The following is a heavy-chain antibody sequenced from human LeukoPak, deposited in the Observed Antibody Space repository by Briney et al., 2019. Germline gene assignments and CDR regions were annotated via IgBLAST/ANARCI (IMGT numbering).Heavy chain of an antibody. CDR1: GYTFTRYG. V-gene: IGHV1-18*01. Sequence: ASVKVSCKASGYTFTRYGISWVRQAPGQGLEWMGWISAYNGNTNYAQKFQGRVTMTTDTSTSTAYMELRSLRSDDTAVYYCARQSYEYRSSSARPDDAFDIWGQGTMVTVSS. D-gene: IGHD6-6*01. CDR3: ARQSYEYRSSSARPDDAFDI. CDR2: ISAYNGNT. J-gene: IGHJ3*02.